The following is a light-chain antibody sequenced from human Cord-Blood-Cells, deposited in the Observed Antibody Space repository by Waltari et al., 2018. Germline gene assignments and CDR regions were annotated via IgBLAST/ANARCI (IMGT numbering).Light chain of an antibody. J-gene: IGLJ2*01. CDR1: ALPKQY. CDR3: QSADNSGTYVV. CDR2: KDS. Sequence: SYELTQPPSVSVSPGQTARITCSGDALPKQYAYWYQQKPGQAPVLVIYKDSGRPSGIPERFSGSSSGTTVTLTISGVQAEDEADYYCQSADNSGTYVVFGGGTKLTVL. V-gene: IGLV3-25*03.